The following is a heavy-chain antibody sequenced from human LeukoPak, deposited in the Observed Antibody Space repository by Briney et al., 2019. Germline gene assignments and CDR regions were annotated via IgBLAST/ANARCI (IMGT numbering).Heavy chain of an antibody. D-gene: IGHD3-3*01. V-gene: IGHV4-30-4*01. Sequence: SQTLSLNCTVTGDSINSGDYYLSWIRQSPGKPLDWIGYFRYSGSNYDNPSLKSRVRISVDTSRDQFSLKVTSVTAADTAVYFCARGRTIFGVLNEGPILDYWGQGILVTVSS. CDR3: ARGRTIFGVLNEGPILDY. CDR2: FRYSGSN. J-gene: IGHJ4*02. CDR1: GDSINSGDYY.